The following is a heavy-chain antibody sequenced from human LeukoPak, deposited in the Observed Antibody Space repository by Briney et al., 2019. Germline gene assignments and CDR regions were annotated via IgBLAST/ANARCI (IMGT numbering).Heavy chain of an antibody. CDR1: GFTFSSFS. D-gene: IGHD6-13*01. J-gene: IGHJ4*02. CDR2: ISSSSSTI. Sequence: PGGSLRLSCAASGFTFSSFSMNWVRQAPGKGLEWVSYISSSSSTIYYADSVTGRFTVSRDNAKNSLNLQMNSLRAEDTAVYYCARDPWAFSSSSRVYWGQGTLVTVSS. V-gene: IGHV3-48*01. CDR3: ARDPWAFSSSSRVY.